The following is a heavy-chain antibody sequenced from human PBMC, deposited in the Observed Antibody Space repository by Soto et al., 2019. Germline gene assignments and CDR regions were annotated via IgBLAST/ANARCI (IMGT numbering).Heavy chain of an antibody. CDR2: IGTAGDT. CDR1: GFTFSSYD. V-gene: IGHV3-13*01. J-gene: IGHJ6*02. CDR3: ARKANYDFWSGYYLDYYYYGMDV. D-gene: IGHD3-3*01. Sequence: GGSLRLSCAASGFTFSSYDMHWVRQDKGKGLEWVSAIGTAGDTYYPGSVKGRFTISRENAKNSLYLQMNSLRAEDTAVYYCARKANYDFWSGYYLDYYYYGMDVWGQGTTVTVSS.